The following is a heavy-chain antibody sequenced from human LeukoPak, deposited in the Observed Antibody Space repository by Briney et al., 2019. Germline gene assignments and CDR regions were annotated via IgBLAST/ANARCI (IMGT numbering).Heavy chain of an antibody. J-gene: IGHJ4*02. CDR3: ARDRIYYDISTGYVPLDY. V-gene: IGHV3-7*01. Sequence: GGSLRLSCAASGFTFSDYWMTWVRQAPGKGLEWVANIKQDGGEKFYVDSVKGRFTISRDNTKTSLYLQMSSLRAEDTAVYFCARDRIYYDISTGYVPLDYWGLGTLVTVSS. CDR1: GFTFSDYW. D-gene: IGHD3-9*01. CDR2: IKQDGGEK.